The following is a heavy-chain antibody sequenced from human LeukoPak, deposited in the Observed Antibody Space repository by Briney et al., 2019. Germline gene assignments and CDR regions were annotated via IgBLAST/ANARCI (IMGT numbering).Heavy chain of an antibody. CDR1: GFTFGDYA. V-gene: IGHV3-49*04. Sequence: SGRSLRLSCTASGFTFGDYAMSWVRQAPGKGLEWVGFIRSKAYGGTTEYAASVKGRFTISRDDSKSIAYLQMNSLKTEDIAVYYCTRRSGSLHFDYWGQGTLVTVSS. J-gene: IGHJ4*02. CDR3: TRRSGSLHFDY. D-gene: IGHD3-10*01. CDR2: IRSKAYGGTT.